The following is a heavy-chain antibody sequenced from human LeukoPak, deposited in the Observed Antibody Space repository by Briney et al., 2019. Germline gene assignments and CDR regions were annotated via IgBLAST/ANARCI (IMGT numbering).Heavy chain of an antibody. Sequence: ASVKVSCKASGYTFTSYYMHWVRQAPGQGLEWMGIINPSGGSTSYAQKFQGRVTITADESTSTAYMELSSLRSEDTAVYYCARGVKWNYLSYWGQETLVTVSS. CDR2: INPSGGST. CDR1: GYTFTSYY. J-gene: IGHJ4*02. CDR3: ARGVKWNYLSY. D-gene: IGHD1-7*01. V-gene: IGHV1-46*01.